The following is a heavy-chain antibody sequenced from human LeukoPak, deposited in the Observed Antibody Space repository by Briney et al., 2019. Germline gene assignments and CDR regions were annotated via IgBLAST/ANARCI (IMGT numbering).Heavy chain of an antibody. D-gene: IGHD5-24*01. J-gene: IGHJ4*02. V-gene: IGHV4-38-2*02. CDR1: GDSISTDYC. CDR3: ARGKDAYKVGNY. CDR2: IYNSDNT. Sequence: SETLSLTCSGSGDSISTDYCWTWIRQPPGKVPEWIGNIYNSDNTYYTPSLASRVTISMDTSKNQFSLKMTSVTAADTAVYYCARGKDAYKVGNYWGLGALVIVSA.